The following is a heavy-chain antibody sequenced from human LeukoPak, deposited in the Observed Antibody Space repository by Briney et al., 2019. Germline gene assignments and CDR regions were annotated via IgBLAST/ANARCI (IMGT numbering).Heavy chain of an antibody. CDR1: GGSFSGHY. Sequence: SETLSLTCAVYGGSFSGHYWSWIRQPPGKGLEWIGEINHSGSTNYNPSLKSRVTISVDTSKNQFSLKLSSVTAADTAVNYCATEKKTWIQPSSGSARKLNYFDYWGQGTLVTVSS. CDR3: ATEKKTWIQPSSGSARKLNYFDY. J-gene: IGHJ4*02. V-gene: IGHV4-34*01. D-gene: IGHD5-18*01. CDR2: INHSGST.